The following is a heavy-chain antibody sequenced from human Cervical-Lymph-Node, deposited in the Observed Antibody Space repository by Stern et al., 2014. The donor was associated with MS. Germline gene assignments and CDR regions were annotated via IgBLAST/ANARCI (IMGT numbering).Heavy chain of an antibody. CDR3: ARYTGRMWINDY. D-gene: IGHD5-12*01. CDR2: ISESGDRI. J-gene: IGHJ4*02. CDR1: GFMFGMFA. Sequence: VQLVESGGGLVQPGGSLRLSCEASGFMFGMFAMSWVRQVPGKGLEWVSGISESGDRIYYAESVKGRFTISRDNSKNTLYLQMASLRAEDSALYYCARYTGRMWINDYWGQGTLVTVSS. V-gene: IGHV3-23*04.